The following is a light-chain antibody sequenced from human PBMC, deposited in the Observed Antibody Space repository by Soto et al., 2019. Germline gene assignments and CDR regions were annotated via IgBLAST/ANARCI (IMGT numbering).Light chain of an antibody. J-gene: IGLJ7*01. V-gene: IGLV3-21*04. Sequence: SYELTQPPSVSVAPGRTARITWGRNNIGSNSVHWYQQKPGQAPVVVIYHNSDRPSGIPERFSGSNSGNTATLTISGVEAGDEADYHCQVWDSTSDPVFGGGTQLTVL. CDR2: HNS. CDR3: QVWDSTSDPV. CDR1: NIGSNS.